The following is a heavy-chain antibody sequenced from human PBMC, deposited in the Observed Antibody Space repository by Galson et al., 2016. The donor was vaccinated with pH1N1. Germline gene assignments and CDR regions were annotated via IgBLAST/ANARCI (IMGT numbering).Heavy chain of an antibody. CDR3: ARVRLILPGDPTGYFDL. V-gene: IGHV3-74*01. D-gene: IGHD7-27*01. CDR2: ISTEGSSV. CDR1: GFTFSSFW. J-gene: IGHJ4*02. Sequence: SLRLSCTASGFTFSSFWMHWVRQVPGKGLVWVSRISTEGSSVSYADSVKGQFTITRDNARSTLYLEMNSLTAEDTALYYCARVRLILPGDPTGYFDLWGQGALVTVSS.